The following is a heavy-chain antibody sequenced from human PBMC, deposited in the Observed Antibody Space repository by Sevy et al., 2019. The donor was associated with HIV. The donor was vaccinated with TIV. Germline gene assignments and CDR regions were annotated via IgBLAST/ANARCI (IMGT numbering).Heavy chain of an antibody. V-gene: IGHV3-33*06. CDR3: AKGAGQYFFDY. D-gene: IGHD1-26*01. CDR2: IWYDGSGK. J-gene: IGHJ4*02. CDR1: GFSFSSYG. Sequence: GGSLRLSCAASGFSFSSYGMHWVRQAPGKGLEWVAVIWYDGSGKYYSDSLKGRFTISRDNSKNTLFLQMNSLRVEDTAIYYCAKGAGQYFFDYWGQGTLVTVSS.